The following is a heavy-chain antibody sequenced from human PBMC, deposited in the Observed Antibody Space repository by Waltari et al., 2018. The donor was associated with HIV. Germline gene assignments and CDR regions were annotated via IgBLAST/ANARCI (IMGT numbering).Heavy chain of an antibody. J-gene: IGHJ4*02. Sequence: QVQLQESGPGLVKPSETLSLTCSVSGGSISNYYWSWIRQPPGKGLEWIAYIYYSGSTNYNPSLKSRVTISVYTSENQFSLNLTSVTAADTAVYYCARGHIEVAGFFDYWGQGVLVSVSS. CDR1: GGSISNYY. V-gene: IGHV4-59*01. CDR3: ARGHIEVAGFFDY. D-gene: IGHD6-19*01. CDR2: IYYSGST.